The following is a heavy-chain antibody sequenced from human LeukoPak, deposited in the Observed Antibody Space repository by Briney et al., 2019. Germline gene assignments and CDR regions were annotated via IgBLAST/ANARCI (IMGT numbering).Heavy chain of an antibody. Sequence: ASVKVSCKVSGYTLTELSMHWVRQAPGRGLEWMGGFDPEDGETIYAQKFQGRVTMTEDTSTDTAYMELSSLRSEDTAVYYCATDRGRGYSYGIFQPLDYWGQGTLVTVSS. J-gene: IGHJ4*02. V-gene: IGHV1-24*01. CDR2: FDPEDGET. CDR3: ATDRGRGYSYGIFQPLDY. D-gene: IGHD5-18*01. CDR1: GYTLTELS.